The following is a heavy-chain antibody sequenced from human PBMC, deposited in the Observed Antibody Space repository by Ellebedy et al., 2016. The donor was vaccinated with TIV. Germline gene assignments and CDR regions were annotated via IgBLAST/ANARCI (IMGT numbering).Heavy chain of an antibody. Sequence: SVKVSXXASGGTFSSYAISWVRQAPGQGLEWMGGIIPIFGTANYAQKFQGRVTITADESTSTAYMELSSLRSEDTAVYYCAIGEGYSYGYRDYYYGMDVWGQGTTVTVSS. CDR2: IIPIFGTA. CDR3: AIGEGYSYGYRDYYYGMDV. V-gene: IGHV1-69*13. D-gene: IGHD5-18*01. CDR1: GGTFSSYA. J-gene: IGHJ6*02.